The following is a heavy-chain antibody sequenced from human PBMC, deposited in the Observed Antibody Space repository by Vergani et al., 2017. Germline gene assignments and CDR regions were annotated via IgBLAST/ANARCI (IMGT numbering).Heavy chain of an antibody. D-gene: IGHD3-9*01. CDR2: ISAYNGNT. CDR3: ARDTSYALRYCDWLSLYGMDV. J-gene: IGHJ6*02. V-gene: IGHV1-18*01. Sequence: QVQLVQSGAEVKKPGASVKVSCKASGYTFTSYGISWVRQAPGQGLEWMGWISAYNGNTNYAQKLQGRVTMTTDTSTSTAYMERRSLRSDDTAVYYCARDTSYALRYCDWLSLYGMDVWGQGTTVTVSS. CDR1: GYTFTSYG.